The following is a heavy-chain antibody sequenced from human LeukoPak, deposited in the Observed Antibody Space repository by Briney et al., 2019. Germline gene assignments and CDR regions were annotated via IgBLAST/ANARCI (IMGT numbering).Heavy chain of an antibody. J-gene: IGHJ4*02. CDR1: GESFSGYY. D-gene: IGHD2-2*01. V-gene: IGHV4-34*01. CDR3: ASTERCSTTCPLDY. Sequence: SETLSLTCTVYGESFSGYYWSWIRQPPGKGLEWIGEINHSGSTNYNPSLKSRVIISLDTSKNLFSLKLTSMTAADTAVYYCASTERCSTTCPLDYWGQGTLVTVSS. CDR2: INHSGST.